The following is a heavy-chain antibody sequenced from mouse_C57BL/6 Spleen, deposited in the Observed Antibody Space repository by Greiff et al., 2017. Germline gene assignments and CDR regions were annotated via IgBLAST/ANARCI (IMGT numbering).Heavy chain of an antibody. V-gene: IGHV5-17*01. CDR1: GFTFSDYG. D-gene: IGHD2-2*01. CDR3: ARRPVGYGYDDYYAMDY. Sequence: EVQLVESGGGLVKPGGSLKLSCAASGFTFSDYGMHWVRQAPEKGLEWVAYISSGSSTIYYADTVKGRFTISRDNAKNTRFLQMTSLRSEDTAMYYCARRPVGYGYDDYYAMDYWGQGTSVTVSS. J-gene: IGHJ4*01. CDR2: ISSGSSTI.